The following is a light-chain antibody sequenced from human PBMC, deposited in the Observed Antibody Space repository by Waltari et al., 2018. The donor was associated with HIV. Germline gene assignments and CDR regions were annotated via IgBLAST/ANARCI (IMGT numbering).Light chain of an antibody. CDR3: QQYDSYSWT. CDR1: QSISSW. J-gene: IGKJ1*01. V-gene: IGKV1-5*01. CDR2: QAS. Sequence: DIQMTQSPSTLSASLRDRVTITCRASQSISSWLAWYKQKPGKAPKLLIYQASTLEAGVPSRFSGSGSGTEFNLTINRLQPDDFAIYYCQQYDSYSWTFGQGTRVEIK.